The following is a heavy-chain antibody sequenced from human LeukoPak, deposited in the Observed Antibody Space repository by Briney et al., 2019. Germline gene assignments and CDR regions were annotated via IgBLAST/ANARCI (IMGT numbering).Heavy chain of an antibody. V-gene: IGHV3-30*02. CDR1: GFTFSSYG. Sequence: GGSLRLSCAASGFTFSSYGMHWVRQAPGKGLEWVAFIRYDGSNKYYADSVKGRLTISRDNSKNTLYLQMNSLRAEDTAVYYCARDQAVGARYYYYYMDVWGKGTTVTVSS. D-gene: IGHD1-26*01. CDR2: IRYDGSNK. J-gene: IGHJ6*03. CDR3: ARDQAVGARYYYYYMDV.